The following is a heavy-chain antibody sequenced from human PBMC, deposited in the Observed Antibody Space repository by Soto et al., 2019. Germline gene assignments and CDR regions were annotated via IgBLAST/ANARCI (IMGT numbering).Heavy chain of an antibody. CDR1: GFSFNDYS. CDR3: ARQRSMDV. J-gene: IGHJ6*02. V-gene: IGHV3-48*01. Sequence: EVQLVESGGGLVQPGGSLRLSCAASGFSFNDYSMKWVRQAPGKGLEWVSYISRSSGTIYYADSVKGRFTISRDNAKNSLYLQMNSLRAEDTAVYYCARQRSMDVWGQGTTVTVSS. CDR2: ISRSSGTI.